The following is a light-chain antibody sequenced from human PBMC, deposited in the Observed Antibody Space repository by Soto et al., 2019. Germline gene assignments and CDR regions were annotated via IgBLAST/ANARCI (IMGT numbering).Light chain of an antibody. Sequence: DLQMTQSPSSVSASVGDRVTITCRASQSIGSWLAWFQQKPGEAPKLLIYAPSNLQSGVPSRFSGSGSGTDFTLTISSLQPEDFATYYCQQANSFPYTFGQGTKLEIK. CDR3: QQANSFPYT. CDR2: APS. CDR1: QSIGSW. J-gene: IGKJ2*01. V-gene: IGKV1-12*01.